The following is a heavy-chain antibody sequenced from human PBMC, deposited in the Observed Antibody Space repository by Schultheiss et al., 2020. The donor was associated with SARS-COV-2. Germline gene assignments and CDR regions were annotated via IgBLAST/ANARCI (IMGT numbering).Heavy chain of an antibody. Sequence: SETLSLTCTVSGGSISSSSYYWGWIRQPPGKGLEWIGYIYYSGSTYYNPSLKSRVTISVDTSKNQFSLKLSSVTAADTAVYYCARLNYGENPDYWGQGTLVTVSS. J-gene: IGHJ4*02. CDR3: ARLNYGENPDY. CDR1: GGSISSSSYY. CDR2: IYYSGST. D-gene: IGHD4-17*01. V-gene: IGHV4-39*07.